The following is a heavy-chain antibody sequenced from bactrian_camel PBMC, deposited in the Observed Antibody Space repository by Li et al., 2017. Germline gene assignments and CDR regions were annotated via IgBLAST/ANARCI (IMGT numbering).Heavy chain of an antibody. V-gene: IGHV3-3*01. CDR1: EYSSCT. J-gene: IGHJ4*01. CDR3: AAGYQGGLVLRVEEEKY. D-gene: IGHD3*01. CDR2: ICTGSP. Sequence: QVQLVESGGGSVHAGGSLRLSCVVSEYSSCTAWFRAAPGKGREEREGVAAICTGSPFYGDSAKGRFTIAEDNAKKTVYLAMNRLKPDDTDMYYCAAGYQGGLVLRVEEEKYWGQGTQVTGS.